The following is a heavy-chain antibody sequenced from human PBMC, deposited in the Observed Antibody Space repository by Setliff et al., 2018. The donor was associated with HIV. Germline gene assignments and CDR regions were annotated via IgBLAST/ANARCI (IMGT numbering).Heavy chain of an antibody. V-gene: IGHV3-49*04. CDR1: GFIFGDYA. J-gene: IGHJ6*02. CDR3: TTTWGNFWSGYYYYGMDV. CDR2: IRSRAYGGTT. D-gene: IGHD3-3*01. Sequence: GGSLRLSCASSGFIFGDYAMSWVRQAPGKGLEWVGVIRSRAYGGTTDYAASVKGRFTISRDVSKSIAYLQMNSLKTEDTAVYYCTTTWGNFWSGYYYYGMDVWGQGTTVTVSS.